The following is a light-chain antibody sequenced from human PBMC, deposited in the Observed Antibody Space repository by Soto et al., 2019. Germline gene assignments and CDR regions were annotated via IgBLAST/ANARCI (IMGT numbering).Light chain of an antibody. CDR1: QSVSNN. Sequence: EIVMTQSPATLSVSLGERATLSCRASQSVSNNLAWYQQKPGQAPRLLIYSASTRATGIPARFSGSGSATAHPLTLISLQSEDFAVKYCQQYYSWPLPTFRHGTRLE. V-gene: IGKV3-15*01. CDR3: QQYYSWPLPT. J-gene: IGKJ5*01. CDR2: SAS.